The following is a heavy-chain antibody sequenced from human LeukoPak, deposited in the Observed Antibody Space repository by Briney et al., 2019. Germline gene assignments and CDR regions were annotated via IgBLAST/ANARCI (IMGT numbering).Heavy chain of an antibody. J-gene: IGHJ4*02. D-gene: IGHD4-23*01. CDR2: ISGSGVCT. CDR1: GFTFSSYG. V-gene: IGHV3-23*01. Sequence: GGSLRLSCAASGFTFSSYGTRWVRQDPGEGLEWASAISGSGVCTYYAESVKGRSTISRDNSKNTLYLLMNSLSAEDTVVYYSAKDLSYGGNRGFDYWGQGTLVTVSS. CDR3: AKDLSYGGNRGFDY.